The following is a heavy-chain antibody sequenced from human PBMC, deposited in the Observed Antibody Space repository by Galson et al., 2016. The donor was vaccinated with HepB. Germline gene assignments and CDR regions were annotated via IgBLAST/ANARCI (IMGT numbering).Heavy chain of an antibody. V-gene: IGHV3-11*01. CDR1: GFTFSDYY. Sequence: SLRLSCAASGFTFSDYYMSWIRQAPGKRLEWVSYIGSGGNTIYYADSVKGRLTISRDNAKNSLYLQMNSLRAEDTAVYYCARTTVTTYYYYYYAMDVWGQGTTVTVSS. CDR2: IGSGGNTI. CDR3: ARTTVTTYYYYYYAMDV. D-gene: IGHD4-17*01. J-gene: IGHJ6*02.